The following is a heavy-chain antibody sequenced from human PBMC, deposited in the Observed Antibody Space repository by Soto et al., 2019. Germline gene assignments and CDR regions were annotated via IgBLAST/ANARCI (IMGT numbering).Heavy chain of an antibody. Sequence: VQLVESGGGLIQPGGSLRHSCAASGFSVSNNHMTWVRQAAGKGLEWVSLIHGGGSTYYADSVKGRFTISRDNSKNTLYLQMDSLRAEDTAIYYCAGRLTTAASLDYWGQGTLVTVSS. D-gene: IGHD3-16*01. V-gene: IGHV3-53*01. J-gene: IGHJ4*02. CDR1: GFSVSNNH. CDR3: AGRLTTAASLDY. CDR2: IHGGGST.